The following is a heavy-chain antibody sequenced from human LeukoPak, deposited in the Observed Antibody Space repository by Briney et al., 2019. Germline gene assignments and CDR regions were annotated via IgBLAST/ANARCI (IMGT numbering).Heavy chain of an antibody. CDR2: IWYGGSNK. V-gene: IGHV3-30*02. CDR3: AKNAARGQYYFDY. D-gene: IGHD6-25*01. Sequence: SGGSLRLSCAASGFTFSSYGMHWVRQAPGKGLEWVAVIWYGGSNKYYADSVKGRFTISRDNSKNTLYLQMNSLRAEDTAVYYCAKNAARGQYYFDYWGQGTLVTVSS. CDR1: GFTFSSYG. J-gene: IGHJ4*02.